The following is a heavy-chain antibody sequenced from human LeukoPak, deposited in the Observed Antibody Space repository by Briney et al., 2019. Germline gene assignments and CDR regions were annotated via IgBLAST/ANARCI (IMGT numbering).Heavy chain of an antibody. V-gene: IGHV1-18*01. CDR2: IGSYNGNT. CDR1: GYTFNTYG. J-gene: IGHJ5*02. CDR3: ARIACSSSSCTYSGRRRVRGGSLDP. D-gene: IGHD2-2*01. Sequence: ASVKVSCKASGYTFNTYGISWVRQAPGHGREWMGWIGSYNGNTSYAEKYQGRITMSKDTSTSTGYLELRSLRSDDTAVYYCARIACSSSSCTYSGRRRVRGGSLDPWGQGTQVTVSS.